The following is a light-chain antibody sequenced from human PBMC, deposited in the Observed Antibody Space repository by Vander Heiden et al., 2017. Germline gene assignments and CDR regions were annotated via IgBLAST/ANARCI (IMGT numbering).Light chain of an antibody. CDR1: QSVRSSY. CDR3: QQYGSSPQT. CDR2: GAS. V-gene: IGKV3-20*01. J-gene: IGKJ1*01. Sequence: DIVLTQSPGTLSLSPGERATLSCRASQSVRSSYLAWYQQKPGQAPRLLIHGASSRATGIPDRFGGGGSGTDFTLTISRLEPEDFAMYYCQQYGSSPQTFGHGTKVEIK.